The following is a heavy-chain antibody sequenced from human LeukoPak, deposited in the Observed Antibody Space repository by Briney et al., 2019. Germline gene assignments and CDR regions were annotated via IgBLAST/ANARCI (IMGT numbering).Heavy chain of an antibody. CDR2: IKQEGSEK. CDR1: GFTFSSYW. V-gene: IGHV3-7*01. Sequence: GGSLRLSCAASGFTFSSYWMSWVRQAPGKGLEWVANIKQEGSEKYYVDSVKGRFTISRDNAKNSLYLQMNSLRAEDTAVYYCALERGTRYSSSATPAFYFAYGGQRTLVTAYS. J-gene: IGHJ4*02. CDR3: ALERGTRYSSSATPAFYFAY. D-gene: IGHD6-6*01.